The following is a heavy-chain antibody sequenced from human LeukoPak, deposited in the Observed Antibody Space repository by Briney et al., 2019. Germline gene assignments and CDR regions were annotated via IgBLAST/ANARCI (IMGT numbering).Heavy chain of an antibody. CDR2: IYYSGST. D-gene: IGHD3-22*01. V-gene: IGHV4-31*03. J-gene: IGHJ3*02. CDR1: GGSLSSGGYY. CDR3: AREGDSSGYYRDCAFDI. Sequence: SQTLSLTCTVSGGSLSSGGYYWSWIRQHPGKGLEWIGYIYYSGSTYYNPSLKSRVTISVDTSKNQFSLKLSSVTAADTAVYYCAREGDSSGYYRDCAFDIWGQGTMVTVSS.